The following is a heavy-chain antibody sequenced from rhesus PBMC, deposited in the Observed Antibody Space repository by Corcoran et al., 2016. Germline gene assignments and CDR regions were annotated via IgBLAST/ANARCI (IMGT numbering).Heavy chain of an antibody. Sequence: EVQLVESGGGLVQPGGSRRLSCAAYGFTFGDYGVHWGRPARGQGLEWVSSISSASSYIYYADSVKGRFTISRDNAKKSLSLQMSSLRAEDTAVYYCTRGGTATVTPRFDVWGPGVLVTVSS. CDR2: ISSASSYI. CDR1: GFTFGDYG. J-gene: IGHJ5-1*01. V-gene: IGHV3-183*01. D-gene: IGHD5-12*01. CDR3: TRGGTATVTPRFDV.